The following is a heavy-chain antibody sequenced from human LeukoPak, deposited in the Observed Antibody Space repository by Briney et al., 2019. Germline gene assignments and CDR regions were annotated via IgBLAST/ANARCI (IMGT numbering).Heavy chain of an antibody. CDR3: ARCGGYDYLDDY. Sequence: SGTLPLTCAVYGWTFRHYYLTWVRQAPGKGLEWIGEINHSGSANYNPSLKSRVTVSADTSRNQFSLKLSSVTAADTAVYYCARCGGYDYLDDYWGQGTLVTV. J-gene: IGHJ4*02. D-gene: IGHD5-12*01. CDR1: GWTFRHYY. V-gene: IGHV4-34*01. CDR2: INHSGSA.